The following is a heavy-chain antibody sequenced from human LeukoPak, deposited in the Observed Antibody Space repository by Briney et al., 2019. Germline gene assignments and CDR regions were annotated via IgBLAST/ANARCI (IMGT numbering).Heavy chain of an antibody. V-gene: IGHV3-23*01. CDR3: ARDWGY. J-gene: IGHJ4*02. Sequence: PGGSLRLSCAVSGFTFSNYAMNWVRQAPGKGLEWVSGISVSGGTTDYADSVKGRFTISRDNSKNTLYLQMDSLRAEDTAVYYCARDWGYWGQGTQVTVSS. D-gene: IGHD3-16*01. CDR1: GFTFSNYA. CDR2: ISVSGGTT.